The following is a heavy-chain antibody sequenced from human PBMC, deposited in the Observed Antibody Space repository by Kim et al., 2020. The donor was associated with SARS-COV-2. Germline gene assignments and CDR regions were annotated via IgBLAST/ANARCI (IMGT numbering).Heavy chain of an antibody. CDR2: INSDATTI. V-gene: IGHV3-74*03. CDR3: ARGSGYFGFDY. Sequence: GGSLRLSCAASGFTFSESWMHWVLQTPETGLLWVSRINSDATTIEYADSVRGRFTISRDNAKNTLYLQMNNLRAEDLAVYYCARGSGYFGFDYWGQGALV. J-gene: IGHJ4*02. CDR1: GFTFSESW. D-gene: IGHD3-22*01.